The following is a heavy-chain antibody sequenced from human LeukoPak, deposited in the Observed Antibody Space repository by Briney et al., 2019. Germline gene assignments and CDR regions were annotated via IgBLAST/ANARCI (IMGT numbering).Heavy chain of an antibody. CDR1: GFIVSSNY. CDR3: ARGLCGGDCYDY. CDR2: IYSGDNT. J-gene: IGHJ4*02. V-gene: IGHV3-66*01. D-gene: IGHD2-21*01. Sequence: GGSLRLSCAASGFIVSSNYMSWVRQAPGKGLEWVSIIYSGDNTYYTDSVKGRFTISRDNSQNTLYLQMNSLRAEDTAVYYCARGLCGGDCYDYWGQGTLVTVSS.